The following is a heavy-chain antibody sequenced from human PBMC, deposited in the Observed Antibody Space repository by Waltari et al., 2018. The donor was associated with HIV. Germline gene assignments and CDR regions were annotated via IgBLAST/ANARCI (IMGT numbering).Heavy chain of an antibody. V-gene: IGHV3-21*01. CDR3: ARDNISELYGMDV. Sequence: EVQLVESGGGLVKPGGSLRLSCAASGFTFSSYSMNWVRKAPGKGLEVVSSMIRSISYIYYADSVKGRFTISRDNAKNSLYLQMNSLRAEDTAVYYCARDNISELYGMDVWGQGTTVTVSS. D-gene: IGHD1-26*01. CDR1: GFTFSSYS. CDR2: MIRSISYI. J-gene: IGHJ6*02.